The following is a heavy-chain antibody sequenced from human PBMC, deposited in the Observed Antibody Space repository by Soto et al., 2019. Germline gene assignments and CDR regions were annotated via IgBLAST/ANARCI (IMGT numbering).Heavy chain of an antibody. Sequence: EVQVLESGGGLVQPGNSLRLSCAASGFNFNSYAMSWVRQAPGKGLEWVSGISAGGGHTYYTDSVKGRFTISRDISKSTLYLQMNSLRGEDTAVYYCAKGRSMTKALIEYWGQGTLVTVSS. CDR3: AKGRSMTKALIEY. V-gene: IGHV3-23*01. CDR2: ISAGGGHT. J-gene: IGHJ4*02. D-gene: IGHD4-17*01. CDR1: GFNFNSYA.